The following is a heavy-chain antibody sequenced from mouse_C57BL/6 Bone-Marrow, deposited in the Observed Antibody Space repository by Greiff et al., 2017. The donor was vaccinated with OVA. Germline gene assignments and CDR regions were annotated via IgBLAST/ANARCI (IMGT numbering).Heavy chain of an antibody. CDR3: ARGGYYAWFAY. V-gene: IGHV1-69*01. Sequence: QVQLKQPGAELVMPGASVKLSCKASGYTFTSYWMHWVKQRPGQGLEWIGEIDPSDGYTNYNQKFKGKSTLTVDKSSSTAYMQLSSLTSEDSAVYYCARGGYYAWFAYWGQGTLVTVSA. J-gene: IGHJ3*01. CDR1: GYTFTSYW. D-gene: IGHD2-3*01. CDR2: IDPSDGYT.